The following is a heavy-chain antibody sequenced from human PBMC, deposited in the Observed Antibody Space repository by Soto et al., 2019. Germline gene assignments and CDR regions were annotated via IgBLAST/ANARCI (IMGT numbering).Heavy chain of an antibody. D-gene: IGHD2-15*01. J-gene: IGHJ4*02. CDR1: GYTFISYA. CDR2: INAGNGNT. Sequence: ASVKVSCKASGYTFISYAIQWVRQAPGQRLEWMGWINAGNGNTKYSQKFQGRVTITRDTSASTAYMELTSLRSEDTAVYYCARELQGLYYFDYWGQGTLVTVSS. V-gene: IGHV1-3*01. CDR3: ARELQGLYYFDY.